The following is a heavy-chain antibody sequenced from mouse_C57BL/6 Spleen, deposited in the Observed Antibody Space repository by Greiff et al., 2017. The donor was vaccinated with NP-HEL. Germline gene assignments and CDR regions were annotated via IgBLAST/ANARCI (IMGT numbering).Heavy chain of an antibody. D-gene: IGHD3-1*01. CDR3: ARGGDVGYYFDY. J-gene: IGHJ2*01. V-gene: IGHV1-55*01. CDR2: IYPGSGST. Sequence: VKLMESGAELVKPGASVKMSCKASGYTFTSYWITWVKQRPGQGLEWIGDIYPGSGSTNYNEKFKSKATLTVDTSSSTAYMQLSSLTSEDSAVYYCARGGDVGYYFDYWGQGTTLTVSS. CDR1: GYTFTSYW.